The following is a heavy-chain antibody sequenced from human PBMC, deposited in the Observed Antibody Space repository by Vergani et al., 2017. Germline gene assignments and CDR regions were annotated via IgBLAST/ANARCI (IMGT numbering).Heavy chain of an antibody. D-gene: IGHD2-2*01. CDR2: IRYDGRNK. CDR3: ASDYGTGYCSSTSCSKNYYCYYMYV. V-gene: IGHV3-30*02. Sequence: QVQLVESGGGVAQPGGSLRLSCAASGFPFSSYGMHWVRQAPGKGVEWVAFIRYDGRNKYYADPVKGRFTISRDNSKKTLYLQMNSLRAEDTAVYYCASDYGTGYCSSTSCSKNYYCYYMYVWGEGTSVTVSS. CDR1: GFPFSSYG. J-gene: IGHJ6*03.